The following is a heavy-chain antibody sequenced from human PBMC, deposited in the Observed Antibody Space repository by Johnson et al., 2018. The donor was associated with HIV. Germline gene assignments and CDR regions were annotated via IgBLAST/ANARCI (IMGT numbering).Heavy chain of an antibody. Sequence: VQVVESGGGLVQPGGSLRLSCAASGFTVSSNYMSWVRQAPGKGLEWVSVTYSGGSTYYADSVEGRFTISTDNSKNTLYLQMKSLRVEDTAVYYCAREGEDAFDIWGQGTMVTVSS. V-gene: IGHV3-66*01. CDR1: GFTVSSNY. CDR3: AREGEDAFDI. CDR2: TYSGGST. D-gene: IGHD1-26*01. J-gene: IGHJ3*02.